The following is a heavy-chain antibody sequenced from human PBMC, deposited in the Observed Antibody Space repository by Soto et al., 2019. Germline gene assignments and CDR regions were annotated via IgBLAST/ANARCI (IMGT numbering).Heavy chain of an antibody. CDR3: ARQAYYYDSSGYYYGEYYFDY. Sequence: SVEVSFRASRWTFSSYAISWVRPAPGQGLEFLGGIIPIFGTANYAQKFQGRVTITSDESTSTAYMELSSLRSEDTAVYYCARQAYYYDSSGYYYGEYYFDYWGQGTLVTVSS. CDR2: IIPIFGTA. V-gene: IGHV1-69*13. D-gene: IGHD3-22*01. J-gene: IGHJ4*02. CDR1: RWTFSSYA.